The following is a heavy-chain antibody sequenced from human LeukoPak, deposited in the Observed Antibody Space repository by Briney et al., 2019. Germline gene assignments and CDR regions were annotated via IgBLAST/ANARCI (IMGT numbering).Heavy chain of an antibody. CDR3: ARVFPSGPLEHFDY. CDR1: GYTFTSYG. V-gene: IGHV1-18*01. J-gene: IGHJ4*02. D-gene: IGHD1-1*01. Sequence: ASVKVSCKASGYTFTSYGISWVRQAPGQGLEWMGWISAYNGNTNYAQKLQGRVTMTTDTSTSTDYMELRSLRSDDTAVYYCARVFPSGPLEHFDYWGQGTLVTVSS. CDR2: ISAYNGNT.